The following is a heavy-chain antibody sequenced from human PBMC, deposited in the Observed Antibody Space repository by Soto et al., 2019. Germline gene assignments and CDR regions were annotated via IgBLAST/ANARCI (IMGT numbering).Heavy chain of an antibody. V-gene: IGHV3-53*02. D-gene: IGHD5-12*01. Sequence: EVPLVETGGGLIQPGGSLRLSCAASGFTVSSNYMSWVRQAPGKGLEWVSVIYRRGSTYYADSVKGRFTISRDHSKYTLYLQMKSLRAEDPAVYYGARESAGYGGGYYYYYGMDVWGQGTTVTVSS. J-gene: IGHJ6*02. CDR1: GFTVSSNY. CDR2: IYRRGST. CDR3: ARESAGYGGGYYYYYGMDV.